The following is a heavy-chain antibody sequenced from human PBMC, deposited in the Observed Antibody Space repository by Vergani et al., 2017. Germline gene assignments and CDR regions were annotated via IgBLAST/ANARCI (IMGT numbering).Heavy chain of an antibody. CDR2: IYYSGST. V-gene: IGHV4-59*01. Sequence: QVQLQESGPGLVKPSETLSLTCTVSGGSISSYYWSWIRQPPGKGLEWIGYIYYSGSTNYNPSLKIRVTISVDTSKNQFSLKLSSVTAADTAVYYCARWGLAARPFPTLDWGQGTLVTVSS. D-gene: IGHD6-6*01. J-gene: IGHJ4*02. CDR3: ARWGLAARPFPTLD. CDR1: GGSISSYY.